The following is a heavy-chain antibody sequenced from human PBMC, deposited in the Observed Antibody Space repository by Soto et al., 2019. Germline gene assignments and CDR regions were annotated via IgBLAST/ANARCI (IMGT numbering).Heavy chain of an antibody. CDR2: IWYDGSNK. V-gene: IGHV3-33*01. Sequence: GGSLRLSCAASGFTFSSYGMHWVRQAPGKGLEWVGLIWYDGSNKFYADSVKGRFTISRDISKNKLYLEMNSLRAEDTAVYYCARGRGYSYGQFDYWGQGTLVTVSS. CDR3: ARGRGYSYGQFDY. D-gene: IGHD5-18*01. CDR1: GFTFSSYG. J-gene: IGHJ4*02.